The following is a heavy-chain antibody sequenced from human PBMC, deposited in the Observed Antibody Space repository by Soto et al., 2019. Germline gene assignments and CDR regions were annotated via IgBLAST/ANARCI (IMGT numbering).Heavy chain of an antibody. CDR3: ARQRGTGWQRYYGMDV. CDR1: GYSFPNYW. CDR2: IYPDDSDT. J-gene: IGHJ6*02. D-gene: IGHD6-19*01. Sequence: PGESLKVSCKASGYSFPNYWIAWVRQMPGKGLEWMGIIYPDDSDTRYSPSFQGQVTISADKSITTAYLQWSSLKASDTAIYYCARQRGTGWQRYYGMDVWGQGTTVTVSS. V-gene: IGHV5-51*01.